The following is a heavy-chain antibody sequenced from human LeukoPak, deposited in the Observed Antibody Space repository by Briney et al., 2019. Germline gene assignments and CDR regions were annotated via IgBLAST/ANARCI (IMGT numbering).Heavy chain of an antibody. CDR3: ARRLLSGGSPNAFDI. Sequence: PSETLSLTCTVSGGSISSYYWSWIRQPPGKGLEWVGYIYYSGSTNYNPSLKSRVTISVDTSKNQFSLKLSSVTAADTAVYYCARRLLSGGSPNAFDIWGQGTMVTVSS. CDR1: GGSISSYY. CDR2: IYYSGST. J-gene: IGHJ3*02. V-gene: IGHV4-59*08. D-gene: IGHD2-15*01.